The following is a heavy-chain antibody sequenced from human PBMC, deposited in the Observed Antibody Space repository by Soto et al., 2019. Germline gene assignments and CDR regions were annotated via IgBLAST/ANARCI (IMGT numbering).Heavy chain of an antibody. CDR1: GGSISSYY. CDR3: ASARAAAGYYYYYGMDV. Sequence: PSETLSLTCTVSGGSISSYYWSWIRQPPGKGLEWIGYIYYSGSTNYNPSLKSRVTISVDTSKYQFSLKLSSVTAADTAVYYCASARAAAGYYYYYGMDVWGQGTTVTVSS. CDR2: IYYSGST. J-gene: IGHJ6*02. D-gene: IGHD6-13*01. V-gene: IGHV4-59*01.